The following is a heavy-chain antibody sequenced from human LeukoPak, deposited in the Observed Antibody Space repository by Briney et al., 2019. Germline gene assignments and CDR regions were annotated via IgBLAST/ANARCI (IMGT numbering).Heavy chain of an antibody. J-gene: IGHJ4*02. D-gene: IGHD4-11*01. V-gene: IGHV3-23*01. CDR1: GFTFSNYI. Sequence: PGGSLRLSCGASGFTFSNYIMSWVRQGPGRGLEWISGISGTTGKTYYADSVKGRFSISRDNSKNTLYLQMDRLRAEETAVYYCAKGGGETTVEVSAAGVFQYWGQGTLVTVSS. CDR3: AKGGGETTVEVSAAGVFQY. CDR2: ISGTTGKT.